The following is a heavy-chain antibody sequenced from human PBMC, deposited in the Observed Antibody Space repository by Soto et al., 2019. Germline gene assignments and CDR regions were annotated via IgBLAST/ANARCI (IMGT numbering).Heavy chain of an antibody. CDR1: GFTFNTYA. J-gene: IGHJ4*02. Sequence: PGGSLRLSCAASGFTFNTYAMSWVRQAPGKGLEWVSAISGSGNTFYADSVKGRFTISRDNSKNTLYLQMNSLRAEDTAVYYCANAGVTTRKIDSWGQGTLVTVSS. V-gene: IGHV3-23*01. CDR3: ANAGVTTRKIDS. D-gene: IGHD4-4*01. CDR2: ISGSGNT.